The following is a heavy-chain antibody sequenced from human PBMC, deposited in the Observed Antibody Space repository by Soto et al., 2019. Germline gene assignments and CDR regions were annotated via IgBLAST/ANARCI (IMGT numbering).Heavy chain of an antibody. Sequence: GESLKISCKGSGYSFTSYWIGWVRQMPGKGLEWMGIIYPGDSDTRYSPSFQGQVTISADKSISTAYLQWSSLKASDTAMYYCARSQFGARNYYYHGMDVWGQGTTVTVSS. J-gene: IGHJ6*02. CDR1: GYSFTSYW. V-gene: IGHV5-51*01. CDR3: ARSQFGARNYYYHGMDV. CDR2: IYPGDSDT. D-gene: IGHD3-3*01.